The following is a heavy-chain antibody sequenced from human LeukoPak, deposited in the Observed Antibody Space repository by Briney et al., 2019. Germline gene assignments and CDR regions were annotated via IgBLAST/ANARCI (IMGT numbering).Heavy chain of an antibody. D-gene: IGHD3-16*01. V-gene: IGHV4-59*01. CDR3: ARAVITFGGAVAKGFDC. Sequence: SETLSLTCSVSGGSFSTYYWSWLRQPPGRGLEWIGYIYYSGNTDYNHSLKSRATISLDTSKNQFSLNLSSVTAADTAIYYCARAVITFGGAVAKGFDCWGQGTLVTVSS. CDR1: GGSFSTYY. J-gene: IGHJ4*02. CDR2: IYYSGNT.